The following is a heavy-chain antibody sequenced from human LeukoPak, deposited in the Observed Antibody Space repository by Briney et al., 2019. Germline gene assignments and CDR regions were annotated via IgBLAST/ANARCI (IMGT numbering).Heavy chain of an antibody. D-gene: IGHD6-13*01. V-gene: IGHV4-34*01. Sequence: SETLSLTCAVYGESFSGYFWSWIRQPPGKGLEWIGEINHSGYTNYNPSLKSRVTISVDTSKNQFSLKLSSVTAADTAVYYCARKGLYSSRGIDYWGQGTLVTVSS. CDR1: GESFSGYF. CDR3: ARKGLYSSRGIDY. J-gene: IGHJ4*02. CDR2: INHSGYT.